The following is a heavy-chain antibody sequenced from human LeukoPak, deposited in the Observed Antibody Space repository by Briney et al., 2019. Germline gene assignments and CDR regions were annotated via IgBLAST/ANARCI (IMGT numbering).Heavy chain of an antibody. V-gene: IGHV1-8*01. CDR2: MNPNSGNT. CDR1: GYTFTSYD. J-gene: IGHJ6*02. CDR3: ARVEYYYDSSGYYRPLDNYYYYGMDV. Sequence: ASVKVSCKASGYTFTSYDINWVRQATGQGLEWMGWMNPNSGNTGYAQKFQGRVTMTRNTSISTAYMELSSLRAEDTAVYYCARVEYYYDSSGYYRPLDNYYYYGMDVWGQGTTVTVSS. D-gene: IGHD3-22*01.